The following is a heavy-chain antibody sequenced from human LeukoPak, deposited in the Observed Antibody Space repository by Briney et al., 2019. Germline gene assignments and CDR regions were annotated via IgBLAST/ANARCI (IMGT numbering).Heavy chain of an antibody. CDR2: ISNTGDFI. J-gene: IGHJ4*02. Sequence: GGSLRLSCAASGLTFSDEYVSWIRQAPGKGLEWVSYISNTGDFIAYADSVKGRFTMSRDNAKNSLYLQMNSLRAEDAAAYYCVRGRGAGPGAHFDYWGQGTLVTVSS. V-gene: IGHV3-11*01. CDR3: VRGRGAGPGAHFDY. CDR1: GLTFSDEY. D-gene: IGHD3-10*01.